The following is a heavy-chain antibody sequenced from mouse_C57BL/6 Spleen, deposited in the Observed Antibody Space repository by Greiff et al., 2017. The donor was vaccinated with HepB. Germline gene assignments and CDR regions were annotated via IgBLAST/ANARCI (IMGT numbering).Heavy chain of an antibody. D-gene: IGHD2-5*01. CDR3: ARFAYYSNFFAY. Sequence: LMKPGASVKMSCKASGYTFTDYNMHWVKQSHGKSLEWIGYINPNNGGTSYNQKFKGKATLTVNKSSSTAYMELRSLTSEDSAVYYCARFAYYSNFFAYWGQGTLVTVSA. V-gene: IGHV1-22*01. J-gene: IGHJ3*01. CDR2: INPNNGGT. CDR1: GYTFTDYN.